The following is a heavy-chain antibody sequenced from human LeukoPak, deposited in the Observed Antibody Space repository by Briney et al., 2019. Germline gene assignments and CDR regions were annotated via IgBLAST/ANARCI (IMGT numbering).Heavy chain of an antibody. CDR1: GGSFSGYY. CDR3: ARGEGYSSP. Sequence: SETLSLTCAVYGGSFSGYYWSWIRQPPGKGLEWIGEINHSGSTNYNPSLKSRVTISVDTSKNQFSLKLSSVTAADTAVYYCARGEGYSSPWGQGTLVTVSS. J-gene: IGHJ5*02. CDR2: INHSGST. D-gene: IGHD2-15*01. V-gene: IGHV4-34*01.